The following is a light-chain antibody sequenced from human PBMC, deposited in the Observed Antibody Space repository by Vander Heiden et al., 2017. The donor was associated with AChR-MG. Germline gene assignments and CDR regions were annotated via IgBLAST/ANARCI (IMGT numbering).Light chain of an antibody. CDR3: QVWDSYNAV. V-gene: IGLV3-9*01. CDR2: NDR. Sequence: SYDLTQPPSVSVALGQTARITWDGNHIGLKNVHWYLQRPGQAPVLVIYNDRNRPAGIPERFSGSNSGNTATLTINRVQVEDETDYYCQVWDSYNAVFGGGTKLTVL. CDR1: HIGLKN. J-gene: IGLJ2*01.